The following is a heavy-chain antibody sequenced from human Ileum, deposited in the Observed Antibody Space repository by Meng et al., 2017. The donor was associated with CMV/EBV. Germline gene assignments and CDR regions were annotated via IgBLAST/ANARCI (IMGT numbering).Heavy chain of an antibody. Sequence: SETLSLTCAVHGGSFTGYYWSWLRQAPGKGLEWIGEITHGGATNYNPSLRGRVSMSVDPSDNHFSLRLTSVTAADTAVYYCATGGVDPSQCCMDVWGQGTTVTVSS. D-gene: IGHD5-12*01. CDR2: ITHGGAT. CDR1: GGSFTGYY. V-gene: IGHV4-34*01. CDR3: ATGGVDPSQCCMDV. J-gene: IGHJ6*02.